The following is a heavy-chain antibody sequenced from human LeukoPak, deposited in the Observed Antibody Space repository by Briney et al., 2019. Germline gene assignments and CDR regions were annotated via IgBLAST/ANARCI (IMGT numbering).Heavy chain of an antibody. J-gene: IGHJ4*02. CDR3: ARTRASYSYGLDY. V-gene: IGHV3-11*03. CDR1: GFTFSDYY. Sequence: KPGGSLRLSCAASGFTFSDYYMSWIRQAPGKGLEWVSYISSSSSYTNYADSVKGRFTISRDNAKNSLYLQMNSLRAEDTAVYYCARTRASYSYGLDYWGQGTLVTVSS. CDR2: ISSSSSYT. D-gene: IGHD5-18*01.